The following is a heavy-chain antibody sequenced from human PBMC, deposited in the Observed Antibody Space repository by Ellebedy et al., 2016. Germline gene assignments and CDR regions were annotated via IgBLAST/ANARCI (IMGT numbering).Heavy chain of an antibody. J-gene: IGHJ3*02. CDR2: ISYDGSNK. D-gene: IGHD3-22*01. V-gene: IGHV3-30-3*01. CDR1: GFTFSSYA. CDR3: ARGRIITMIVVVARSAAFDI. Sequence: GESLKISXAASGFTFSSYAMHWVRQAPGKGLEWVAVISYDGSNKYYADSVKGRFTISRDNSKNTLYLQMNSLRAEDTAVYYCARGRIITMIVVVARSAAFDIWGQGTMVTVSS.